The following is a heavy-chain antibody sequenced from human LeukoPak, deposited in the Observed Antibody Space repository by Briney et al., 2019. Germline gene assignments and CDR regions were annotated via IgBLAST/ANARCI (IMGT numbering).Heavy chain of an antibody. D-gene: IGHD3-10*01. V-gene: IGHV4-59*01. J-gene: IGHJ5*02. CDR3: ARDSKGSGSYSTWFAP. CDR2: LDYSGSP. Sequence: SETLSLTCTVSGGPISSYYRNSIRQPPGKGLQRIGYLDYSGSPNYNPSLKSRVTVSVDTSKNQFSLKLSSVPAADTAVYYCARDSKGSGSYSTWFAPWGQGTLVTVSS. CDR1: GGPISSYY.